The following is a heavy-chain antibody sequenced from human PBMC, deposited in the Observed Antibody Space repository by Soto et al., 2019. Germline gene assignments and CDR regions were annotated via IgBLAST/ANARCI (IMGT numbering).Heavy chain of an antibody. Sequence: PSETLSLTCSVSGGSISSNSYYWAWIRQPPGKGLEWIGSINHSGSSNSNPSLKSRVTISVDTSKNQFSLKVTSVTAADTVVYYCARDIRGTSGVVIDYWGQGTLVTVSS. CDR3: ARDIRGTSGVVIDY. CDR1: GGSISSNSYY. D-gene: IGHD2-15*01. V-gene: IGHV4-39*02. CDR2: INHSGSS. J-gene: IGHJ4*02.